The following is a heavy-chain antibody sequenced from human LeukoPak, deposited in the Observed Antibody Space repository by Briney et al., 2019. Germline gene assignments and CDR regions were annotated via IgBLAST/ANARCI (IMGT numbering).Heavy chain of an antibody. CDR2: ISYDGSNK. CDR1: GFTLSSYA. J-gene: IGHJ6*04. Sequence: GGSLRLSCAASGFTLSSYAMHWVRQAPGKGLEWVAFISYDGSNKYYADSVKGRFTISRDNSKNTLYLQMNSLRAEDTAVYYCAGEYCSSTSCYFVWGKGTTVTVSS. V-gene: IGHV3-30*04. CDR3: AGEYCSSTSCYFV. D-gene: IGHD2-2*01.